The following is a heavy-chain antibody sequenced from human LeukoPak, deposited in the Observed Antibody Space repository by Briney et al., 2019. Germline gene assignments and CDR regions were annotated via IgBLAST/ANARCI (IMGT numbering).Heavy chain of an antibody. J-gene: IGHJ5*02. CDR1: GYTFTSYD. V-gene: IGHV1-8*01. CDR2: MNPNTGNT. CDR3: ARAKIAAAGTGWFDP. Sequence: ASVKVSCKASGYTFTSYDINWLRQATGQGLEWMGWMNPNTGNTGYAQKFQGRVTITRDTSISTAYMELSSLRSEDTAVYYCARAKIAAAGTGWFDPWGQGTLVTVSS. D-gene: IGHD6-13*01.